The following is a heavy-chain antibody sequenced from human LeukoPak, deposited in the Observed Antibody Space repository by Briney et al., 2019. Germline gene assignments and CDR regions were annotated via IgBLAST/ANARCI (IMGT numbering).Heavy chain of an antibody. CDR1: GGSISSYS. J-gene: IGHJ4*02. V-gene: IGHV4-4*07. CDR3: ARDRGAATFDY. D-gene: IGHD1-26*01. CDR2: IYTSGST. Sequence: SETLSLTCTVSGGSISSYSWSWIRQPAGKGLEWIGRIYTSGSTNYNPSLSSRVTMSLDTSKNQFSLNLTSVTAADTAVYYCARDRGAATFDYWGQGTLVTISS.